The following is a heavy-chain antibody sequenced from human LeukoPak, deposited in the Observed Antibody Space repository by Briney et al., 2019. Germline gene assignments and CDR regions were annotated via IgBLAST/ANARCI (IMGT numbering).Heavy chain of an antibody. D-gene: IGHD1-26*01. CDR2: IYHSGST. V-gene: IGHV4-38-2*02. CDR3: ASWVGAIEGNNY. J-gene: IGHJ4*02. CDR1: GYSISSGYY. Sequence: QPSETLSLTCTVSGYSISSGYYWGWIRQPPGKGLEWIGSIYHSGSTYYNPSLKSRVTISVDTSKNQFSLKLSSVTAADTAVYYCASWVGAIEGNNYWGQGTLVTVSS.